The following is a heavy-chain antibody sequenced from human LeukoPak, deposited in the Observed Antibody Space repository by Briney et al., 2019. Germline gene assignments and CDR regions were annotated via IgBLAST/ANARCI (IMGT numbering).Heavy chain of an antibody. CDR1: GGSISSYY. CDR3: ARSGGWSEFDY. V-gene: IGHV4-59*01. Sequence: PSETLSLTCTVSGGSISSYYWSWIRQPPGKGLEWIGYIYYSGSTNYNPSLKSRVTISVDTSKNQFSLKLSSVTAADTAVYYCARSGGWSEFDYWGQGTLVTVSS. D-gene: IGHD6-19*01. J-gene: IGHJ4*02. CDR2: IYYSGST.